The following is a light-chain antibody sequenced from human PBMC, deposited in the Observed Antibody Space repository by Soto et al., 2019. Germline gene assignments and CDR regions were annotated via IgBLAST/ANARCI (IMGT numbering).Light chain of an antibody. CDR2: KAS. CDR3: LQVNSFPRT. J-gene: IGKJ1*01. CDR1: QTISSW. Sequence: DIQMTQSPSTLSVSLRYSLSVTXSASQTISSWLAWYQQKPGKAPKLLIYKASTLKSGVPSRFSGSGSGTEFILTINSLQPEDVAIYYCLQVNSFPRTFGQGTKVDIK. V-gene: IGKV1-5*03.